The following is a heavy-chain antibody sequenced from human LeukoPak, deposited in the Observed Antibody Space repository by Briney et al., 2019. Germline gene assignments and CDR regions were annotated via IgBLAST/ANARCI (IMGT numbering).Heavy chain of an antibody. V-gene: IGHV4-61*02. CDR2: IYTSGST. J-gene: IGHJ5*02. CDR3: ARSQDRRITIFGVVTNWFDP. D-gene: IGHD3-3*01. Sequence: ASETLSLTCTVSGGSISSGSYYWSWIRQPAGKGLEWIGRIYTSGSTNYNPSLKSRVTISVDTSKNQFSLKLSSVTAADTAVYYCARSQDRRITIFGVVTNWFDPWGQGTLVTVFS. CDR1: GGSISSGSYY.